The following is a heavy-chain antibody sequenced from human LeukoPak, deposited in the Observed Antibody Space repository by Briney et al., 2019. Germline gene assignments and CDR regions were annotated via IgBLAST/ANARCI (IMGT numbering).Heavy chain of an antibody. Sequence: IGYVYYSRSPNYTPPLKSRLTMSVDTSKNQLSLKLSSVTAADTAVYYCAGISPQGSFFVYWGQGTLVTVSS. J-gene: IGHJ4*02. V-gene: IGHV4-59*01. CDR2: VYYSRSP. D-gene: IGHD3-10*01. CDR3: AGISPQGSFFVY.